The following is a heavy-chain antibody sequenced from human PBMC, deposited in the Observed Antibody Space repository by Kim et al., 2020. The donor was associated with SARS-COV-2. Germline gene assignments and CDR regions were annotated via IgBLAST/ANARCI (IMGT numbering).Heavy chain of an antibody. V-gene: IGHV3-15*01. CDR3: TYSNYFDYYYYGMDV. D-gene: IGHD4-4*01. Sequence: ATVKGRFTISRDDSKTTLYLQMNSLKAEDTAVYYCTYSNYFDYYYYGMDVWGQGTTVTVSS. J-gene: IGHJ6*02.